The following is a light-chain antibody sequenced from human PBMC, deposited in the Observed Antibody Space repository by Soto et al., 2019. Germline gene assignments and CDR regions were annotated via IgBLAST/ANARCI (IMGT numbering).Light chain of an antibody. CDR1: QSISSW. CDR2: MES. V-gene: IGKV1-5*03. CDR3: QQYKDYWT. Sequence: DIQMTQSPSTLSASVGDRVTITCRASQSISSWLAWYQQKPGKAPKLLIYMESTLESGVPSRFSGSGSGTEFTLTISSLQPDDFATYYCQQYKDYWTFGQGTKVDIK. J-gene: IGKJ1*01.